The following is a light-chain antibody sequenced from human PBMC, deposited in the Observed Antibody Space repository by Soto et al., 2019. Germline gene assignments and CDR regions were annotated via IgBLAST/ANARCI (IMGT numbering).Light chain of an antibody. Sequence: DIVMTQSPDSLAVSLGERATINCKSSQSLFYSSNNKDYLAWYQQKPGQPPRLLIYWASTRESGVPERFSGSGSGTEFTLTVSSLHAEDVAVYYCQQYFNTPWTFGQGTNVEI. V-gene: IGKV4-1*01. CDR1: QSLFYSSNNKDY. J-gene: IGKJ1*01. CDR2: WAS. CDR3: QQYFNTPWT.